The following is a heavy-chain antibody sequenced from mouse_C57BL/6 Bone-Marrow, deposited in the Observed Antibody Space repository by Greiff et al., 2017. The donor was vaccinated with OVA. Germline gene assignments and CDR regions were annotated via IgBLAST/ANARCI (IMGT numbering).Heavy chain of an antibody. D-gene: IGHD2-3*01. CDR2: ISDGGSYT. J-gene: IGHJ2*01. Sequence: EVKLMESGGGLVKPGGSLKLSCAASGFTFSSYAMSWVRQTPEKRLEWVATISDGGSYTYYPDNVKGRFTISRDNAKNNPYLQMSHLKSEDTAMYYCASSYDGYYEHFDYWGQGTTLTVSS. CDR3: ASSYDGYYEHFDY. V-gene: IGHV5-4*03. CDR1: GFTFSSYA.